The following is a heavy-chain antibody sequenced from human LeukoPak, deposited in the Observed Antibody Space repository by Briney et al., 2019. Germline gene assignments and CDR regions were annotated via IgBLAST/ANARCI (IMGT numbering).Heavy chain of an antibody. CDR2: ISWNSGSI. Sequence: PGRSLRLSCAASGFTFDDYAMHWVRQAPGKGLEWVSGISWNSGSIGYADSVKGRFTISRDNAKNSLYLQMNSLRAEDTALYYCAKDKIPTSIYSGSYSGLSHGSGIFDYWGQGTLVTVSS. V-gene: IGHV3-9*01. J-gene: IGHJ4*02. D-gene: IGHD1-26*01. CDR1: GFTFDDYA. CDR3: AKDKIPTSIYSGSYSGLSHGSGIFDY.